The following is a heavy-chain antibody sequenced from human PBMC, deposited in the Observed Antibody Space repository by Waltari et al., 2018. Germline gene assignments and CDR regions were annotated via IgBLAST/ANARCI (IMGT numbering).Heavy chain of an antibody. V-gene: IGHV3-48*04. D-gene: IGHD6-13*01. CDR3: ARDMDSSSWF. Sequence: EVQLVESGGGLVQPGGSLRLSCAASGLPFSSYSMTWVRQAPGKGLEWVSYISSRSSTIYYADSVKGRFTISRDNAKNSLYLQMNSLRAEDTAVYYCARDMDSSSWFWGQGTLVTVSS. CDR1: GLPFSSYS. J-gene: IGHJ4*02. CDR2: ISSRSSTI.